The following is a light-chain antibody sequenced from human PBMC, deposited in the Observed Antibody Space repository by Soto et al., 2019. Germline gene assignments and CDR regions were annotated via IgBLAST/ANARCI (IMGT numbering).Light chain of an antibody. CDR3: QEYGSSPRT. CDR2: GAS. CDR1: QSVSSSY. V-gene: IGKV3-20*01. J-gene: IGKJ1*01. Sequence: EIVLTQSPGTLSLSPGERATLSCRASQSVSSSYLAWYQQKPGQAPRLLVYGASSRATGIPDRFSGSGSGTDFTLTISSREPEDFAVDYCQEYGSSPRTYGHGTKVEIK.